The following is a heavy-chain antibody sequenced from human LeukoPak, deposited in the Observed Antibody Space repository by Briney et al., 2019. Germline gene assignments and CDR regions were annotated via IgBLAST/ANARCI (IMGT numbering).Heavy chain of an antibody. D-gene: IGHD3-10*01. J-gene: IGHJ4*02. CDR2: ISGSGGST. V-gene: IGHV3-23*01. Sequence: PGGSLRLSCAASGFTFSSYAMSWVRQAPGKGLEWVSAISGSGGSTYYADSVKGRFTISRDNSKNTLYLQMNSLRAEDTAVYYCAKDSDPYYYGSGPYFDYWGQGTLVTVSS. CDR3: AKDSDPYYYGSGPYFDY. CDR1: GFTFSSYA.